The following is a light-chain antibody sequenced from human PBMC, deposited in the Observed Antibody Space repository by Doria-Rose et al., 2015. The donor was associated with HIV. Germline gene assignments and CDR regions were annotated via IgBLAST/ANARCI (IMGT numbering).Light chain of an antibody. CDR2: DGS. CDR1: QSFSSTY. V-gene: IGKV3-20*01. J-gene: IGKJ1*01. CDR3: HQYGPSWT. Sequence: TQSPGTLSLSPGERATLSCRASQSFSSTYLAWYQQKPGQAPSLLIYDGSTRATGIPDRFGASGSGTDFTLTINRLEPEDFALYYCHQYGPSWTFGQGTKVEI.